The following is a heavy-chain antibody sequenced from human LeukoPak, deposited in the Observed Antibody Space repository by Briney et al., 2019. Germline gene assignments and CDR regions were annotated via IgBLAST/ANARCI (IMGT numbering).Heavy chain of an antibody. D-gene: IGHD3-10*01. CDR3: ARDITMVRGVIIGYYYYMDV. CDR2: ISAYNGNT. CDR1: GYTFTSYG. V-gene: IGHV1-18*01. J-gene: IGHJ6*03. Sequence: ASVKVSCKASGYTFTSYGISWVRQAPGQGLEWMGWISAYNGNTNYAQKLQGRVTLTTDTSTSTAYMELRSLRSDDTAVYYCARDITMVRGVIIGYYYYMDVWGKGPRSPSP.